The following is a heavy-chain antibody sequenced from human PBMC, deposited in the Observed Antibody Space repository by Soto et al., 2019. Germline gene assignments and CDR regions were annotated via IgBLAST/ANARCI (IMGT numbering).Heavy chain of an antibody. CDR3: AREGALDYGSGSGHFDY. CDR1: GYTFTGYY. CDR2: INPNSGGT. D-gene: IGHD3-10*01. J-gene: IGHJ4*02. Sequence: QVQLVQSGAEVKKPGASVKVSCKASGYTFTGYYMHWVRQAPGQGLEWMGWINPNSGGTNYAQKFQGRVTMTRDTSISTAYMELSRLRSDDTAVYYCAREGALDYGSGSGHFDYWGQGTLVIVSS. V-gene: IGHV1-2*02.